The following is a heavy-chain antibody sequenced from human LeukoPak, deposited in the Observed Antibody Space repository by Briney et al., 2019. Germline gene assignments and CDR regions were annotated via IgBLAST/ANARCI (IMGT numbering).Heavy chain of an antibody. CDR2: INHSGST. Sequence: PSETLSLTCAVYGGSFSGYYWSWIRQPPGKGLEWIGEINHSGSTNYNPSLKSRVTISVDTSKNQSSLKLSSVTAADTAVYYCARERSNYAFYYYYYMDVWGKGTTVTVSS. CDR3: ARERSNYAFYYYYYMDV. D-gene: IGHD4-11*01. J-gene: IGHJ6*03. V-gene: IGHV4-34*01. CDR1: GGSFSGYY.